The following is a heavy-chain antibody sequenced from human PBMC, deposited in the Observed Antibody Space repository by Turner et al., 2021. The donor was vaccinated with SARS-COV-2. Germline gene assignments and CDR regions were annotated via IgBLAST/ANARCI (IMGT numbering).Heavy chain of an antibody. Sequence: QVQLVESGGGVVQPGRSLRLSCAASGFTFSSYGMHWVRQAPGKGLEWVAVISYDGSNKYYADSVKGRFTISRDNSKNTLYLQMNSLRAEDTAVYYCAKGSGYSYELGFDYWGQGTLVTVSS. CDR1: GFTFSSYG. CDR3: AKGSGYSYELGFDY. J-gene: IGHJ4*02. D-gene: IGHD5-18*01. V-gene: IGHV3-30*18. CDR2: ISYDGSNK.